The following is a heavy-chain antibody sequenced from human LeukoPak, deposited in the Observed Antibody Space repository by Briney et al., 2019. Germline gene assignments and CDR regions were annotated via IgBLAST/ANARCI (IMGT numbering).Heavy chain of an antibody. CDR3: ARELRYCTSTSCYTFDY. CDR1: GGSISTSSYY. V-gene: IGHV4-61*02. CDR2: IYSSGST. Sequence: SETLSLTCTVSGGSISTSSYYWSWIRQPAGKGLEWIGRIYSSGSTNYNPSLKSRVTMSVDTSKNQFSLKLSSVTAADTAVYYCARELRYCTSTSCYTFDYWGQGTLVTVSS. D-gene: IGHD2-2*02. J-gene: IGHJ4*02.